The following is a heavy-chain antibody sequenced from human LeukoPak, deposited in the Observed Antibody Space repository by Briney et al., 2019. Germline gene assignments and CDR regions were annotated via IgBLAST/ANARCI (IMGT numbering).Heavy chain of an antibody. D-gene: IGHD3-22*01. Sequence: ASVTVSCKASGYTFTSYGISWVRQAPGQGLEWMGWISAYNGNTNYAQKLQGRVTITTDTSTSTAYMELRSLRSDDTAVYYCARARLYYEKAFDIWGQGTMVTVSS. CDR3: ARARLYYEKAFDI. CDR2: ISAYNGNT. V-gene: IGHV1-18*01. CDR1: GYTFTSYG. J-gene: IGHJ3*02.